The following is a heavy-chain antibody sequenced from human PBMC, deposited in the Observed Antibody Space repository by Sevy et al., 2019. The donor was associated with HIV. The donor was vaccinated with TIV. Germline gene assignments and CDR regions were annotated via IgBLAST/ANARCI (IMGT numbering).Heavy chain of an antibody. CDR1: GFIFSAYG. CDR2: ISYDGRNR. V-gene: IGHV3-30*03. D-gene: IGHD1-1*01. Sequence: GGSLRLSCAASGFIFSAYGMHWVRQAPGKGLEWVAVISYDGRNRLYADSVKGRFTISRDNFKNSLSLQMNSLRAEDTAVYFCALERLSSDVAEYFQNWGQGTLVTVSS. CDR3: ALERLSSDVAEYFQN. J-gene: IGHJ1*01.